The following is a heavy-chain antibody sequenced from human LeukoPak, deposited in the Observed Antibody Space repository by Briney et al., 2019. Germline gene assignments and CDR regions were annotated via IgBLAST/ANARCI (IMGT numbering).Heavy chain of an antibody. V-gene: IGHV1-3*01. CDR3: ASFYGDYGSDAFDI. D-gene: IGHD4-17*01. J-gene: IGHJ3*02. CDR1: GYTFTSYA. Sequence: ASVKVSCKASGYTFTSYAMHWVRQAPGQRLEWMGWINAGNGNTKYSQKFQGRVTITRDTSASTAYMELSSLRAEDTAVYYCASFYGDYGSDAFDIWGQGTMVTVSS. CDR2: INAGNGNT.